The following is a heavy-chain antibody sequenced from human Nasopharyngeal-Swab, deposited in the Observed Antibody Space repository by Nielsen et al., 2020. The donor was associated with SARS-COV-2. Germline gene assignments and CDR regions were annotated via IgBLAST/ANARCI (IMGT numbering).Heavy chain of an antibody. Sequence: RQAPGKGLEWIGYLYYSGITNYNPSLMSRVTISIDKSKNQFSLNLSSVNAADTAVYFCAREAYYYGSGTYDSWGQGTLVTVS. CDR2: LYYSGIT. D-gene: IGHD3-10*01. V-gene: IGHV4-59*01. CDR3: AREAYYYGSGTYDS. J-gene: IGHJ4*02.